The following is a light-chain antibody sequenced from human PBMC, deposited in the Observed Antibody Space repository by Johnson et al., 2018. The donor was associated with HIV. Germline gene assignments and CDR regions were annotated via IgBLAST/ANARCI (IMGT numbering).Light chain of an antibody. CDR3: GTWDSSLSAPVV. CDR1: GSNIGNNY. CDR2: ENN. Sequence: QSVLTQPPSVSAAPGQKVTISCSGNGSNIGNNYVSWYQHLPGTAPKLFIYENNKRPSGIPARFSGSKSGTSATLGITGLQTGDEADYYCGTWDSSLSAPVVFGSGTKITVL. J-gene: IGLJ1*01. V-gene: IGLV1-51*02.